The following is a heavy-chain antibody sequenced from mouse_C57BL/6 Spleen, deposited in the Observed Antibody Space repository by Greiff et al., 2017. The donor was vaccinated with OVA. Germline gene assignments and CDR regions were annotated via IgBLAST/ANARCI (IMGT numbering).Heavy chain of an antibody. V-gene: IGHV1-82*01. CDR3: VGTAQSTFYAMDY. CDR2: IYPGDGDT. J-gene: IGHJ4*01. D-gene: IGHD3-2*02. CDR1: GYAFSSSW. Sequence: QVQLQQSGPELVKPGASVKISCKASGYAFSSSWMNWVKQRPGKGLEWIGRIYPGDGDTNYNGKFKGKATMTADKSTSTAYMQLSSLTSEDSAVYFCVGTAQSTFYAMDYWGQGTSVTVSS.